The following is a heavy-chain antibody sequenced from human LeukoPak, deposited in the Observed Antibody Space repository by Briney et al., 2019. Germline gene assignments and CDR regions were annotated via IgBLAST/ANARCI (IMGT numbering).Heavy chain of an antibody. D-gene: IGHD3-22*01. V-gene: IGHV3-9*01. CDR3: AKDTTYYYDSSGSATDY. J-gene: IGHJ4*02. Sequence: GGPLRLSCAASGFTFSSYAMSWVRQAPGKGLEWVSGISWNSGSIGYADSVKGRFTISRDNAKNSLYLQMNSLRAEDTALYYCAKDTTYYYDSSGSATDYWGQGTLVTVSS. CDR2: ISWNSGSI. CDR1: GFTFSSYA.